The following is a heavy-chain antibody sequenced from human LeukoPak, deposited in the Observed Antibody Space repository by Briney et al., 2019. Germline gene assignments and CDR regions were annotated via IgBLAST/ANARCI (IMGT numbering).Heavy chain of an antibody. CDR2: IYYSGNT. J-gene: IGHJ6*03. CDR1: GGSISNKY. Sequence: SETLSLTCTVSGGSISNKYWSWIRQPPGKGLEWIGYIYYSGNTNYNPSLKSRVTILVDTSKNQVSLKLSSVTAADTAVYYCARGGGSGSYRDYYYYYMDVWGKGTTVTVSS. CDR3: ARGGGSGSYRDYYYYYMDV. V-gene: IGHV4-59*01. D-gene: IGHD3-10*01.